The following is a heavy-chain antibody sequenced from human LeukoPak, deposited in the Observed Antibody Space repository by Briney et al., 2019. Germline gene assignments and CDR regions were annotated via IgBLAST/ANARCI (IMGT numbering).Heavy chain of an antibody. Sequence: SETLSLTCTVSGGSISSGDYYWSWIRQPPGKGLEWIGYIYYSGSTYYNPSLKSRVTISVDTSKNQFSLKLSSVTAADTAVYYCARGDNNNWGFDPWGQGTLVTVSS. V-gene: IGHV4-30-4*01. J-gene: IGHJ5*02. D-gene: IGHD1-1*01. CDR1: GGSISSGDYY. CDR2: IYYSGST. CDR3: ARGDNNNWGFDP.